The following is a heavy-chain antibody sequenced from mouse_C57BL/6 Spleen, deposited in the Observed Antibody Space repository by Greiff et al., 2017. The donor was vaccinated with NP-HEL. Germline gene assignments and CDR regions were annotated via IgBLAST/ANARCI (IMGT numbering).Heavy chain of an antibody. CDR3: AINWDGYFDY. Sequence: EVQVVESGGGLVKPGGSLKLSCAASGFTFSDYGMHWVRQAPEKGLEWVAYISSGSSTIYYAATVKGRFTISRDNAQNTRFLQMTSLRSEDTAMYYCAINWDGYFDYWGQGTTLTVSS. CDR1: GFTFSDYG. D-gene: IGHD4-1*01. J-gene: IGHJ2*01. CDR2: ISSGSSTI. V-gene: IGHV5-17*01.